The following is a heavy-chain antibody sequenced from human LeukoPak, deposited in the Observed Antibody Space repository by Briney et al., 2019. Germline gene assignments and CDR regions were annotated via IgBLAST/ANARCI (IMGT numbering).Heavy chain of an antibody. V-gene: IGHV4-38-2*02. CDR1: GYSISSGYY. CDR3: ARGRYSSSWYWFDP. D-gene: IGHD6-13*01. J-gene: IGHJ5*02. Sequence: SETLSLTCTVSGYSISSGYYWGWIRQPPGKGLEWIGSIYYSGSTYYNPSLKRRVTISVDTSKNQFSLKLSSVTAADTAVYYCARGRYSSSWYWFDPWGQGTLVTVSS. CDR2: IYYSGST.